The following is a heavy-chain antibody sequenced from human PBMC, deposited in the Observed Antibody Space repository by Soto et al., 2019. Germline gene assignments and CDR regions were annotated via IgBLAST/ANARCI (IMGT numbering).Heavy chain of an antibody. CDR3: ARVEAGGIGSSSWYRGYYFDY. D-gene: IGHD6-13*01. V-gene: IGHV4-31*03. J-gene: IGHJ4*02. CDR2: IYYRGST. Sequence: HVQLQESGPGLVKPSQTLSLTCTVSGGSISSGGYYWSWIRAHPGTGLEWIGYIYYRGSTYYNPALKCRVNLLVYTSKNLFSLKLISGTAADAAVYYCARVEAGGIGSSSWYRGYYFDYWGQGTLVTVS. CDR1: GGSISSGGYY.